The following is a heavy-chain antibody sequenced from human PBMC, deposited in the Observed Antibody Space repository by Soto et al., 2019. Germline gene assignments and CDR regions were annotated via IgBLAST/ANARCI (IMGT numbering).Heavy chain of an antibody. Sequence: GGSLRLSCAASGFTFSNAWINWVRQAPGKGLEWVGRIKSKTDGGTTDFAEPVKGRFAISRDGSNNMVYLQMSSLKIEDTAVYYCTTDSYSTIIIVRFDYWGHGTLVTVSS. D-gene: IGHD3-22*01. CDR1: GFTFSNAW. CDR2: IKSKTDGGTT. V-gene: IGHV3-15*07. CDR3: TTDSYSTIIIVRFDY. J-gene: IGHJ4*01.